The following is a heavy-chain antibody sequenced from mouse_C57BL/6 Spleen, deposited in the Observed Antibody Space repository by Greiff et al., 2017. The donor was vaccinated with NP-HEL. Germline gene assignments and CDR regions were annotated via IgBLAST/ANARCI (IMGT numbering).Heavy chain of an antibody. J-gene: IGHJ3*01. V-gene: IGHV5-17*01. CDR1: GFTFSDYG. Sequence: EVMSVESGGGLVKPGGSLKLSCAASGFTFSDYGMHWVRQAPEKGLEWVAYISSGSSTIYYANTVKGRFTISRDNAKNTLFLQMTSLRSEDTAMYYWARPNYCGSSYEAWFAYWGQGTLVTVSA. CDR3: ARPNYCGSSYEAWFAY. D-gene: IGHD1-1*01. CDR2: ISSGSSTI.